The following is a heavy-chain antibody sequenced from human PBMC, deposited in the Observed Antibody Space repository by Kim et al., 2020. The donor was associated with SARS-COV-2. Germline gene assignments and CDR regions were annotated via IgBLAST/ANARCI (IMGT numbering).Heavy chain of an antibody. CDR2: IKPDGNEK. V-gene: IGHV3-7*01. CDR3: TTGGVDI. J-gene: IGHJ5*02. CDR1: GFSIITQW. Sequence: GGSLRLSCAASGFSIITQWMSWVRQAPGKGLEGVATIKPDGNEKFYVDSVRGRFTISRDKAKDSLYLQMNSLRAEDTAVYYCTTGGVDIWGQGTLVTVSS. D-gene: IGHD3-10*01.